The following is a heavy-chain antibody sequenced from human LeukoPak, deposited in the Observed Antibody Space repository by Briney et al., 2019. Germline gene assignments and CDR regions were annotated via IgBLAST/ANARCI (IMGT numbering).Heavy chain of an antibody. CDR3: ARVEENWRYYFDY. V-gene: IGHV3-74*01. CDR1: GFTFSSYW. D-gene: IGHD1-1*01. CDR2: INSDGSST. J-gene: IGHJ4*02. Sequence: GGSLRLSCAASGFTFSSYWMHWVRQAPGKGLAWVSRINSDGSSTSYADSVKGRFTISRDNAKNTLYLQMNSLRAEDTAVYYCARVEENWRYYFDYWGQGTLVTVPS.